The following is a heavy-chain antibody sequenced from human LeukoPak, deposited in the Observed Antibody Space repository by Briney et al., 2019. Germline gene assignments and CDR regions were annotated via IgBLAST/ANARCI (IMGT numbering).Heavy chain of an antibody. Sequence: VASVKVSCKASGYTFTEHFIHWVRRAPGQGLQYMGWIHPASANTVYAQMFHGRVTLTRDTPATTTYMELSGLRSDDTAVYYCARDLRPANLWGQGTLVTVSS. CDR1: GYTFTEHF. CDR3: ARDLRPANL. D-gene: IGHD1-7*01. J-gene: IGHJ4*02. CDR2: IHPASANT. V-gene: IGHV1-2*02.